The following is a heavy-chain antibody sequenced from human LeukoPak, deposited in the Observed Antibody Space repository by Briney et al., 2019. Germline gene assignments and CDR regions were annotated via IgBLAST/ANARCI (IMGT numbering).Heavy chain of an antibody. CDR1: GLTLSSHW. J-gene: IGHJ6*02. CDR3: ARNNGMDV. CDR2: ITNDGSST. Sequence: GGSLRLSGAASGLTLSSHWMHWVRKAPGKGLVWVSRITNDGSSTTYADSVKGRFTISKDNAKNSLYLQMNSLRAEDTALYHCARNNGMDVWGQGTTVIVSS. V-gene: IGHV3-74*01.